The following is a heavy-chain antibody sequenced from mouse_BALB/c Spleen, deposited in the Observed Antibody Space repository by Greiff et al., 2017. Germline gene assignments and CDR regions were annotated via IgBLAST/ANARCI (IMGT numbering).Heavy chain of an antibody. D-gene: IGHD2-14*01. V-gene: IGHV1-9*01. Sequence: QVQLKQSGAELMKPGASVKISCKATGYTFSSYWIEWVKQRPGHGLEWIGEILPGSGSTNYNEKFKGKATFTADTSSNTAYMQLSSLTSEDSAVYYCHYYRYDDPYWYFDVWGAGTTITVSS. CDR2: ILPGSGST. J-gene: IGHJ1*01. CDR3: HYYRYDDPYWYFDV. CDR1: GYTFSSYW.